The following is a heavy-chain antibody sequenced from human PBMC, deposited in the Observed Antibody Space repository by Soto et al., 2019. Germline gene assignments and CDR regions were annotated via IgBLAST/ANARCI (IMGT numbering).Heavy chain of an antibody. D-gene: IGHD5-18*01. CDR3: ARVMVTAMTYYFDY. Sequence: QVQLVQSGAEVKKPGASVKVSCKASGYTFTSYDINWVRQATGQGLEWMGWMNPNSGNTGYAQKFQGRVTMTRNTSISTAYMELSSLRSEDTAVYYCARVMVTAMTYYFDYWGQGTLVTVSS. CDR2: MNPNSGNT. J-gene: IGHJ4*02. V-gene: IGHV1-8*01. CDR1: GYTFTSYD.